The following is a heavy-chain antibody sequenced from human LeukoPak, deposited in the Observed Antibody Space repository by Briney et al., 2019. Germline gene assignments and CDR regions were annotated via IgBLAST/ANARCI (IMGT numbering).Heavy chain of an antibody. Sequence: GGSLRLSCAASGFTVSSNYMSWVRQAPGKGLKWVSVIYSGGSTYYADSVKGRFTISRDNSKNTLYLQMNSLRAEDTAVYYCARAPYGGNGLTEFDPWGQGTLVTVSS. CDR3: ARAPYGGNGLTEFDP. CDR2: IYSGGST. V-gene: IGHV3-66*02. D-gene: IGHD4-23*01. J-gene: IGHJ5*02. CDR1: GFTVSSNY.